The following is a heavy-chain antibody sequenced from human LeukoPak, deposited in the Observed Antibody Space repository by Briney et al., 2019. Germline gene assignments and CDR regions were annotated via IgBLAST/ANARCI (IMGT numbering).Heavy chain of an antibody. CDR1: GFTFSSYT. CDR2: ITTNGGRT. CDR3: ARDCYDILTEGVYYFDY. Sequence: GGSLRLSCAASGFTFSSYTMHWVRQAPGKGLEYVSAITTNGGRTYYANSFKGRFTISRDNAKNSLYLQMNSLRAEDTAVYYCARDCYDILTEGVYYFDYWGQGTLVTVSS. J-gene: IGHJ4*02. V-gene: IGHV3-64*01. D-gene: IGHD3-9*01.